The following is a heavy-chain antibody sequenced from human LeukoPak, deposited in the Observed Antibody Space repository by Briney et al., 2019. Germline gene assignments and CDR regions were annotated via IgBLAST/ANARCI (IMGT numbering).Heavy chain of an antibody. Sequence: PGGSLRLSCAASGLTFSSYSMNWVRQAPGKGLEWVSSISSSSSYIYYADSVKGRFTNSRDNAKNSLYLQMNSLRAEDTAVYYCARDSSSWGSGFDYWGQGTLVTVSS. V-gene: IGHV3-21*01. D-gene: IGHD6-13*01. CDR2: ISSSSSYI. CDR3: ARDSSSWGSGFDY. J-gene: IGHJ4*02. CDR1: GLTFSSYS.